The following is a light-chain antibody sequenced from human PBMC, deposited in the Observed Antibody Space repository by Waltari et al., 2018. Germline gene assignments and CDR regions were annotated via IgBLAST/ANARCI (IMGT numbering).Light chain of an antibody. J-gene: IGKJ2*01. CDR2: RAS. V-gene: IGKV3-20*01. CDR1: QSVSSSY. CDR3: QQYGRSWNT. Sequence: EIVLTQSPGTLSLSPGERATLSCRASQSVSSSYLAWYQQKPGQAPRLLFHRASSRATGIPDRFSGSGSGTDFTLTISRLEPEDFAVYYCQQYGRSWNTFGQGTKLEIK.